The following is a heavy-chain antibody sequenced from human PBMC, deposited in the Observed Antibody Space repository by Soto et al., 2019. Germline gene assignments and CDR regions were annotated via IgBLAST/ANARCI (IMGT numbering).Heavy chain of an antibody. CDR1: GFSLITSGMH. D-gene: IGHD3-22*01. CDR3: ASNYYEMSGYYDPFDY. J-gene: IGHJ4*02. V-gene: IGHV2-70*04. Sequence: SGPTLVNPTQTLTLTCPFSGFSLITSGMHMSWIRQPPGKALEWLARIDWDDDKFYSTSLKTRLTISKDTSKNQVVLTMTNMDPVDTATYYGASNYYEMSGYYDPFDYWVQGTLVTGTS. CDR2: IDWDDDK.